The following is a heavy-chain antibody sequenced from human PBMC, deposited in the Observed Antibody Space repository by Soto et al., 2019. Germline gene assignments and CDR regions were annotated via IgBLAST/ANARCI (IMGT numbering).Heavy chain of an antibody. CDR2: IKQDGSEK. J-gene: IGHJ4*02. Sequence: EVQLVESGGALVQPGGSLRLACAASGFTFSSYWMTWVRQAPGKGLEWVANIKQDGSEKYYVDSVKGRFTISRDNTKNSVYLQMNSLRAEDPAGYYCARARIDYWGQGTPVTVSS. CDR1: GFTFSSYW. CDR3: ARARIDY. V-gene: IGHV3-7*01.